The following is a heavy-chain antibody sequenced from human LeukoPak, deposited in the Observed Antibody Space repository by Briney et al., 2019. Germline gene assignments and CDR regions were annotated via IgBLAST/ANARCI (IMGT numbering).Heavy chain of an antibody. CDR2: MYHSGST. CDR3: ARVLTYSSIYYMDV. J-gene: IGHJ6*03. CDR1: GGSISSGGYY. Sequence: SQTLSLTCTVPGGSISSGGYYWSWIRQHPGKGLEWIGYMYHSGSTYYNPSLKSRVTISGDTSKNQFSLKLRSVTAADTAVYYCARVLTYSSIYYMDVWGKGTTVTVSS. V-gene: IGHV4-31*03. D-gene: IGHD6-13*01.